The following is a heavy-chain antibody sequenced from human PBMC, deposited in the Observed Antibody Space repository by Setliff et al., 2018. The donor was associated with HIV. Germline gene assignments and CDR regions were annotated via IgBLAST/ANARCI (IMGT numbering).Heavy chain of an antibody. D-gene: IGHD2-2*01. V-gene: IGHV4-31*03. J-gene: IGHJ4*02. CDR3: ARRFDYAQRPPLYYFDY. Sequence: SETLSLTCTVSGGSISSGYYYWSWIRQHPGKGLEWIGYIYYSGNPFYNPSLRSRVTISLDTSKNQFSLKLSSVTAADTAVYYCARRFDYAQRPPLYYFDYWGQGTLVTVSS. CDR1: GGSISSGYYY. CDR2: IYYSGNP.